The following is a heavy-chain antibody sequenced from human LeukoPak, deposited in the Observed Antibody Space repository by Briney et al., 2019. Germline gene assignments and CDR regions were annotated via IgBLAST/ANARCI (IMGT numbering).Heavy chain of an antibody. CDR3: ARESKAYYGSGKDFDY. D-gene: IGHD3-10*01. CDR2: ISAYNGNT. CDR1: GYTFTSYG. V-gene: IGHV1-18*01. J-gene: IGHJ4*02. Sequence: VASVKVSYEASGYTFTSYGISWVRHAPGQGLEWMGWISAYNGNTNYAQKLQGRVTMTTDTSTSTAYMELRSLRSDDTAVYYCARESKAYYGSGKDFDYWGQGTLVTVSS.